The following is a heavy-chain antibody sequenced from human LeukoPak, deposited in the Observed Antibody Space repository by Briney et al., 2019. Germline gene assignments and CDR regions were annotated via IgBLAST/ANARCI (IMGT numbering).Heavy chain of an antibody. CDR3: ARRPVAYSYDSSGYSPVYYFDY. V-gene: IGHV3-7*01. CDR2: IKQDRSEK. Sequence: GGSLRLSCAASGFTFSNYWMSWVRQAPGKGLEWVANIKQDRSEKYYVDSVKGRFTISRDNAKNSLYLQMNSLRAEDTAVYYCARRPVAYSYDSSGYSPVYYFDYWGQGTLVTVST. D-gene: IGHD3-22*01. J-gene: IGHJ4*02. CDR1: GFTFSNYW.